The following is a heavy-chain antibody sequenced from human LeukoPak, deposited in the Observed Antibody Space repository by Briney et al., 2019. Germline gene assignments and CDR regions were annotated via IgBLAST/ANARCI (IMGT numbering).Heavy chain of an antibody. Sequence: ASVKVSCKASGYTFTSYGISWVRQAPGQGLEWMAWISAYNDNTNYAQKFQGRVTMTTDTSTSTAYMELRSLRSDDTAVYYCARDPIPPGEPLNPKADYDYYYYYGMDVWGQGTTVTVSS. V-gene: IGHV1-18*01. CDR1: GYTFTSYG. D-gene: IGHD4-17*01. CDR3: ARDPIPPGEPLNPKADYDYYYYYGMDV. J-gene: IGHJ6*02. CDR2: ISAYNDNT.